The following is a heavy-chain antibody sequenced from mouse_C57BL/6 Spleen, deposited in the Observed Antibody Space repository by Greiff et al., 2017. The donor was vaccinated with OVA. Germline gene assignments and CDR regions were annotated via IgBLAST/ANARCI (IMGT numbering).Heavy chain of an antibody. Sequence: QVQLQQPGAELVRPGSSVKLSCKASGYTFTSYWMHWVKQRPIQGLEWIGNIDPSDSETHYNQKFKDKATLTVDKSSSTAYMQLSSLTSEDSEVYYCARGDYGNYYFDYWGQGTTLTVSS. J-gene: IGHJ2*01. D-gene: IGHD2-1*01. CDR1: GYTFTSYW. CDR2: IDPSDSET. CDR3: ARGDYGNYYFDY. V-gene: IGHV1-52*01.